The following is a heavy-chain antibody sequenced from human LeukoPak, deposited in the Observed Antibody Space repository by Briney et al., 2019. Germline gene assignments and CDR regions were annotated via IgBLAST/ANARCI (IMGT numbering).Heavy chain of an antibody. CDR2: ISAYNGNT. CDR3: ARGIQVGATSMDYFDY. D-gene: IGHD1-26*01. Sequence: GASVKVSCKAPGYTFTSYGISWVRQAPGQGLEWMGWISAYNGNTNYAQKLQGRVTMTTDTSTSTAYIELRSLRSEDTAVYYCARGIQVGATSMDYFDYWGQGTLVTVSS. CDR1: GYTFTSYG. V-gene: IGHV1-18*01. J-gene: IGHJ4*02.